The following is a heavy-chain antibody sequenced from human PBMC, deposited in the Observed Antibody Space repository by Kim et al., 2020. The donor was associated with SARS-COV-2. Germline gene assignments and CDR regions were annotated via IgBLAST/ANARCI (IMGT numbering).Heavy chain of an antibody. J-gene: IGHJ4*02. Sequence: GSLRLSCAASGFTFSNYWMSWVRQAPGKGLEWVANIKRDGSEKYYVDSVRCRFTISRDNAQNSLFLQMNSLRVEDTAVYYCTSWGAGNYWGPGTLVTVSS. CDR1: GFTFSNYW. CDR3: TSWGAGNY. V-gene: IGHV3-7*01. CDR2: IKRDGSEK. D-gene: IGHD6-13*01.